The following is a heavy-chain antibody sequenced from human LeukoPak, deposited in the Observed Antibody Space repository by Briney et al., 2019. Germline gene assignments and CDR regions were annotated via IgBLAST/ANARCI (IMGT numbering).Heavy chain of an antibody. CDR1: GYTFTSYY. CDR2: INPSGGST. Sequence: ASVKVSCKASGYTFTSYYMHWVRQASGQGLEWMGIINPSGGSTSYAQKFQGRVTMTRDTSTSTVYMELSSLRSEDTAVYYCYVVVVAAGFDYWGQGTLVTVSS. CDR3: YVVVVAAGFDY. D-gene: IGHD2-15*01. J-gene: IGHJ4*02. V-gene: IGHV1-46*01.